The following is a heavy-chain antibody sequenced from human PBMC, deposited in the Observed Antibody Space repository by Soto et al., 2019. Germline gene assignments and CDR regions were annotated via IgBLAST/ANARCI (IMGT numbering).Heavy chain of an antibody. CDR3: AKDRSSSSTEDAFDY. V-gene: IGHV3-9*01. Sequence: DVQLVESGGGLVQPGRSLRLSCAASGFTFDDYAMHWVRQAPGKGLEWVSGISWNSGSIGYADSVKGRFTISRDNAKNSLYLQMNSLRAEDTALYYCAKDRSSSSTEDAFDYWGQGTLVTVSS. CDR1: GFTFDDYA. J-gene: IGHJ4*02. D-gene: IGHD6-6*01. CDR2: ISWNSGSI.